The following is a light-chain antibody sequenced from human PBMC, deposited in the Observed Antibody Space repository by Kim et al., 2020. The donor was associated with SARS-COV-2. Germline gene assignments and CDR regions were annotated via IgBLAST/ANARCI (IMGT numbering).Light chain of an antibody. J-gene: IGLJ3*02. CDR3: QTWDTGIRV. Sequence: ASVQLTCILRSGDSGYAIAWHQQQPGKGPRFLMKVNRDGSHIKGDGIPDRFSGSTSGAERYLTISSLQPEDEADYYCQTWDTGIRVFGGGTQLTVL. CDR1: SGDSGYA. CDR2: VNRDGSH. V-gene: IGLV4-69*01.